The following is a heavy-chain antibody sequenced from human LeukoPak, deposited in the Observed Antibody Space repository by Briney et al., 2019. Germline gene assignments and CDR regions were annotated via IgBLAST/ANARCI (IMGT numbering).Heavy chain of an antibody. CDR2: INHSGST. Sequence: SETLSLTCAVYGGSFSGYYWSWIRQPPGKGLEWIGEINHSGSTNYNPSLKSRVAISVDTSKNQFSLKLSSVTAADTAVYYCARGPYYWGQGTLVTVSS. J-gene: IGHJ4*02. V-gene: IGHV4-34*01. CDR3: ARGPYY. CDR1: GGSFSGYY.